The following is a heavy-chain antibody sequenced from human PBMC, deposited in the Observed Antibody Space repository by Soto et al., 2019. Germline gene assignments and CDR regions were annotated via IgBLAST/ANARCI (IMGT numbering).Heavy chain of an antibody. D-gene: IGHD6-13*01. J-gene: IGHJ3*02. Sequence: ASVKVSCKASGYTFTGYYIHWVRQAPGQGLEWMGWINPNSGGTNYAQKFQGWVTMTRDTSISTAYMELSRLRSDDTAVYYCARWLDEAGTSVFDSWGQRTMVTV. CDR1: GYTFTGYY. CDR2: INPNSGGT. CDR3: ARWLDEAGTSVFDS. V-gene: IGHV1-2*04.